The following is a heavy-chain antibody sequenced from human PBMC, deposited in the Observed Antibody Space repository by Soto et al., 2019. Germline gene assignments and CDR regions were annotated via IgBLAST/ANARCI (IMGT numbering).Heavy chain of an antibody. D-gene: IGHD3-22*01. CDR2: IYAGGNT. V-gene: IGHV3-66*01. Sequence: GSLRLSCAAFGFTVSSNYMSWVRQAPGKGLEWVSVIYAGGNTHYADSVEGRFTISRDNSNNMLYLQMNSLRAEDTAVYYCVREKVTMIVGFYYFDYWGQGTRVTVSS. CDR1: GFTVSSNY. CDR3: VREKVTMIVGFYYFDY. J-gene: IGHJ4*02.